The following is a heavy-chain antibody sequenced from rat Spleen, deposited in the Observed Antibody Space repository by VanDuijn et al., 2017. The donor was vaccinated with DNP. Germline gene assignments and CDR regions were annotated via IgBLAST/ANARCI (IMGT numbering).Heavy chain of an antibody. J-gene: IGHJ1*01. CDR1: GFTFRDYT. Sequence: EVQLVESGGGLVQPGRSLKLSCAASGFTFRDYTMAWVRQAPKKGLEWVATILYDGSSTYYRDSVKGRFTISRDNAKTTLYLQMDSLMSEDTATYYCARHGYYDGSYRGYFDFWGPGTMVTVSS. CDR3: ARHGYYDGSYRGYFDF. CDR2: ILYDGSST. D-gene: IGHD1-12*02. V-gene: IGHV5-7*01.